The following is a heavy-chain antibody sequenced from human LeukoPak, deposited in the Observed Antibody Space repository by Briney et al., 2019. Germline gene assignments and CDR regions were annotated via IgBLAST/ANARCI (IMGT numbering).Heavy chain of an antibody. CDR3: ARLKAAAGNGAFDI. Sequence: ASVKVSCKASGYIFSNYGITWVRQAPGHGLEWMGWISGHSGNTNYAQKFQDRATMTTDTSTSTAYMELRSLRSEDTAVYYCARLKAAAGNGAFDIWGQGTMVTVSS. J-gene: IGHJ3*02. D-gene: IGHD6-13*01. CDR1: GYIFSNYG. CDR2: ISGHSGNT. V-gene: IGHV1-18*01.